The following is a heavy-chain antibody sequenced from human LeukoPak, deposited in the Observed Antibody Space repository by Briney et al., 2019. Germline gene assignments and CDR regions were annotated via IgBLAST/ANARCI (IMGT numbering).Heavy chain of an antibody. CDR2: ISGGGGYT. V-gene: IGHV3-23*01. J-gene: IGHJ4*02. D-gene: IGHD5-12*01. CDR1: GFTFSNYA. CDR3: AKGPSSGPPYYFDY. Sequence: PGGSLRLSCAASGFTFSNYAMSWVRQAPGKGLEWVSTISGGGGYTYYADSVKGRFTISRDSSKNALYLQMNSLRDEDTAVYYCAKGPSSGPPYYFDYWGQGTLVTVSS.